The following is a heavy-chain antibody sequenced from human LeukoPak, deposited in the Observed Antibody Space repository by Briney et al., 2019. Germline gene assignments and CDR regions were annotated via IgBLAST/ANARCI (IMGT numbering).Heavy chain of an antibody. Sequence: PGGSLRLSCAASGFTFSSYAMSWVRQAPGKGLEWVSAISGSGGSTYYADSVKGRFTISRDNSKNTLYLQMNSLRAEDTAVYYCAKDEGPWYYYDSSGYSLTSDYWGQGTLVTVSS. CDR1: GFTFSSYA. J-gene: IGHJ4*02. CDR3: AKDEGPWYYYDSSGYSLTSDY. CDR2: ISGSGGST. V-gene: IGHV3-23*01. D-gene: IGHD3-22*01.